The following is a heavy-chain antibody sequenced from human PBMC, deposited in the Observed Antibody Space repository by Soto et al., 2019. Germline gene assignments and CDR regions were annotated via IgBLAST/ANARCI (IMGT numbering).Heavy chain of an antibody. CDR3: ARSTGSGDSYFDY. D-gene: IGHD2-2*01. J-gene: IGHJ4*02. CDR2: MYYGGST. CDR1: GGSIRTYY. Sequence: QVQLQESGPGLVKPSETLSLTCTVSGGSIRTYYWNWIRQPPGKGLEGIGYMYYGGSTNYNPSLKSRGSVSGDTSKNDCSLKLTSVTAADTAVYYCARSTGSGDSYFDYWGRGTLVTVSS. V-gene: IGHV4-59*01.